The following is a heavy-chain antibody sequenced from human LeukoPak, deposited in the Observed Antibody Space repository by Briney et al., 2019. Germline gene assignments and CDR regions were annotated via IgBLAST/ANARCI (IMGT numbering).Heavy chain of an antibody. CDR1: GFTFSSYG. CDR2: IRYDGSNK. D-gene: IGHD5-18*01. V-gene: IGHV3-30*02. J-gene: IGHJ4*02. CDR3: AKDGSYGYGRLDY. Sequence: GGSLRLSCAASGFTFSSYGMHWVRQAPGKGLEWVVFIRYDGSNKYYADSVKGRFTISRDNSKNTLYLQMNSLRAEDTAVYYCAKDGSYGYGRLDYWGQGTLVTVSS.